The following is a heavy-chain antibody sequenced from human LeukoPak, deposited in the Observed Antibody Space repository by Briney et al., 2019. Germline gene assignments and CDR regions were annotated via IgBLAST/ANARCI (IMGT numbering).Heavy chain of an antibody. CDR2: ISYDGSNK. J-gene: IGHJ3*02. D-gene: IGHD1-26*01. CDR1: GFTFSSYG. V-gene: IGHV3-30*18. CDR3: AKSGGSYRDAFAI. Sequence: GGSLRLSCAASGFTFSSYGMHWVRQAPGKGLEWVAVISYDGSNKYYADSVKGRFTISRDNSKNTLYLQMNSLRAEDTAVYYCAKSGGSYRDAFAIWGQGTLVTVSS.